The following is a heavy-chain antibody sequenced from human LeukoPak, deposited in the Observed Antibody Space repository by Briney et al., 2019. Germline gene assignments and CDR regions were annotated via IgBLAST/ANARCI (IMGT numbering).Heavy chain of an antibody. CDR1: GYTFTSYA. CDR3: ARGGIVGATFSSQIDY. J-gene: IGHJ4*02. CDR2: IIPIFGTA. V-gene: IGHV1-69*13. D-gene: IGHD1-26*01. Sequence: SVKVSCKASGYTFTSYAISWVRQAPGQGLEWMGGIIPIFGTANYAQKFQGRVTITADESTSTAYMELSSLRSEDTAVYYCARGGIVGATFSSQIDYWGQGTLVTVSS.